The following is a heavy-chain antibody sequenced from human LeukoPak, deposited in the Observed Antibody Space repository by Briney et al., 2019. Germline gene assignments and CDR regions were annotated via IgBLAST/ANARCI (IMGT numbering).Heavy chain of an antibody. V-gene: IGHV3-21*01. Sequence: GGSLRLSCAASGFTFSSYSMNWVRQAPGKGLEWVSSISSSSSYIYYADSVKGRFTISRDNAKNSLYPQMNSLRAEDTAVYYCAREGYGGWFDPWGQGTLVTVSS. CDR1: GFTFSSYS. CDR3: AREGYGGWFDP. D-gene: IGHD5-18*01. J-gene: IGHJ5*02. CDR2: ISSSSSYI.